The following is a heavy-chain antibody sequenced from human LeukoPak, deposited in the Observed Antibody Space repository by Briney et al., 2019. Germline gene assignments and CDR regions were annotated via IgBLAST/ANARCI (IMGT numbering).Heavy chain of an antibody. V-gene: IGHV5-51*01. J-gene: IGHJ4*02. CDR3: ARLMDSSSWYEYYFDY. Sequence: GESLKISCKGSGYSFTSYWIGWVRQMPGKGLEWMGIIYPGDSDTRYSPSFQGQVTISADKSISTAYLQWSSLKASDTAMYCCARLMDSSSWYEYYFDYWGQGTLVTVSS. CDR2: IYPGDSDT. D-gene: IGHD6-13*01. CDR1: GYSFTSYW.